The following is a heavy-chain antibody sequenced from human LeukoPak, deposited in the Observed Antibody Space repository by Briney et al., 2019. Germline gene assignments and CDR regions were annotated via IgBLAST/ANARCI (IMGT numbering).Heavy chain of an antibody. V-gene: IGHV3-23*01. CDR1: GFTFSSYT. Sequence: GGSLRLSCTASGFTFSSYTMSWVRQAPGKGLEWVSGISVTSTTNSADSVKGRFTTSRDNSKNMLYLQMNSLRAEDTAVYYCAKYSGSYGSGSSFDYWGQGTLVTVSS. J-gene: IGHJ4*02. CDR3: AKYSGSYGSGSSFDY. D-gene: IGHD3-10*01. CDR2: ISVTSTT.